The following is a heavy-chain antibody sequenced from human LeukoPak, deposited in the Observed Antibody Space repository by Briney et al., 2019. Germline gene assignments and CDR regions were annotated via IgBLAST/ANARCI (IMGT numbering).Heavy chain of an antibody. D-gene: IGHD1-26*01. J-gene: IGHJ4*02. CDR1: GFTFRSHG. Sequence: GTSLRLSCAASGFTFRSHGMHWVRQAPGKGLEWEAFIWYDGSNKYYTDSVKGRFTISRDNSKNTLYLQMNSLRAEDTAVYYCAGDRATSYFDYWGQGALVTISS. V-gene: IGHV3-33*01. CDR2: IWYDGSNK. CDR3: AGDRATSYFDY.